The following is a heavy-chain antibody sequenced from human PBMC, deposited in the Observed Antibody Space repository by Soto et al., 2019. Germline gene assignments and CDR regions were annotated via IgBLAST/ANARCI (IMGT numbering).Heavy chain of an antibody. V-gene: IGHV3-21*06. CDR2: ISSTTHYI. CDR3: ARESEDLTSNFDY. Sequence: EVQLVESGGGLVKPGGSLRLSCVASGFTFTRYSMNWVRQAPGKGLEWVSSISSTTHYIYYADSMRGRFTISRDNAKNAVYLEMNSLRAEDTAVYYCARESEDLTSNFDYWGQGTLVTVSS. J-gene: IGHJ4*02. CDR1: GFTFTRYS.